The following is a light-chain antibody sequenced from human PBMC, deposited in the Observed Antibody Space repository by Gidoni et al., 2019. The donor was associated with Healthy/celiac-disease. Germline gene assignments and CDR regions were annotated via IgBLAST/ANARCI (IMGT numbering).Light chain of an antibody. CDR3: QKDNSAPFT. CDR2: AAS. J-gene: IGKJ3*01. V-gene: IGKV1-27*01. Sequence: DIQLPQSPSSLSASVGDRVTITCRASQGISNYLAWYQQKPGKVPKLLIYAASTLQSGVPSRFSGSGSGTDFTLTISSLQPEDVATYYWQKDNSAPFTFGPGTKVDIK. CDR1: QGISNY.